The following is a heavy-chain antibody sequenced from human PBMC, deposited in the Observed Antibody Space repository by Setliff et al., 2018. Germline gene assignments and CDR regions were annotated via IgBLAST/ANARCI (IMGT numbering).Heavy chain of an antibody. J-gene: IGHJ5*02. CDR2: ISGSGRNT. D-gene: IGHD3-22*01. CDR3: AKEDYSDSSGYYYETPWFDP. CDR1: GLIFGNYA. Sequence: GESLKISCAASGLIFGNYAMNWVRQAPGKGLEWVSGISGSGRNTYYADSVKGRFTISRDNSQNTVFLQVNSLRPEDSAVYYCAKEDYSDSSGYYYETPWFDPWGQGTLVTAPQ. V-gene: IGHV3-23*01.